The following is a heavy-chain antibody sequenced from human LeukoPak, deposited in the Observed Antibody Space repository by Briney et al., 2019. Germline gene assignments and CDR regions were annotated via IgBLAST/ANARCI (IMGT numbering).Heavy chain of an antibody. CDR2: INPSGGST. CDR3: AREPTPREPPFDY. Sequence: ASVKVSCKASGYTFTSYYMHWVRQAPGQGLEWMGIINPSGGSTSYAQKFQGRVTMTRDMSTSTVYMELNSLRVEDTAVYYCAREPTPREPPFDYWGQGTLVTVSS. CDR1: GYTFTSYY. V-gene: IGHV1-46*01. D-gene: IGHD1-26*01. J-gene: IGHJ4*02.